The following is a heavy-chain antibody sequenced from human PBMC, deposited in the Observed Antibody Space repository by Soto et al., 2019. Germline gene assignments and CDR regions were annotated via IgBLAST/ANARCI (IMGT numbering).Heavy chain of an antibody. V-gene: IGHV1-69*01. Sequence: QVQLVQSGAEVKKPGSSVKVSCKASGGTFSSYAISWARQAPGQGLEWMGGIIPIFGTANYAQKFQGRVTITADESTSTAYMELSSLRSEDTAVYYCARDIVVVPAGVHYYYGMDVWGQGTTVTVSS. D-gene: IGHD2-2*01. CDR2: IIPIFGTA. CDR3: ARDIVVVPAGVHYYYGMDV. CDR1: GGTFSSYA. J-gene: IGHJ6*02.